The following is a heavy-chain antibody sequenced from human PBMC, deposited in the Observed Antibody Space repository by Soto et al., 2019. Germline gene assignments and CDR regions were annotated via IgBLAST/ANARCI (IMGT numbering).Heavy chain of an antibody. V-gene: IGHV1-69*06. Sequence: GASVKVSCKASGGTFSIYAITWVRQAPGQGLEWMGGIIPIFGTANYAQKFQGRVTITADKSTSTAYMELSSLRSEDTAVYYCARAWDTAMADFDYWGQGTLVTVSS. CDR1: GGTFSIYA. J-gene: IGHJ4*02. CDR2: IIPIFGTA. CDR3: ARAWDTAMADFDY. D-gene: IGHD5-18*01.